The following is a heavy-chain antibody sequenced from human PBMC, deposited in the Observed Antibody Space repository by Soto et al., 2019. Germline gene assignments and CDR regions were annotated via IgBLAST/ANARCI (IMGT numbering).Heavy chain of an antibody. J-gene: IGHJ4*01. V-gene: IGHV3-23*01. CDR2: ISTSGDRP. Sequence: PGGSLRLSCAGSGFTFSGYAMTRVRQAPGKGLEWVSVISTSGDRPDYADSVKGRFTISRDNSKNMLYLQMNSLRVEDTAIYYCAFMGTFHSHYWGHGTPVTVSS. CDR3: AFMGTFHSHY. CDR1: GFTFSGYA. D-gene: IGHD7-27*01.